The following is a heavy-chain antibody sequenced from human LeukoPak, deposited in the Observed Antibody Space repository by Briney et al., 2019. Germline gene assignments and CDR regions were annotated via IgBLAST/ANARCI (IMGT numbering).Heavy chain of an antibody. CDR1: GYTFTSYA. CDR3: AKPSGWYPHDAFDI. CDR2: ISTNTGNP. J-gene: IGHJ3*02. Sequence: AASVKVSYKASGYTFTSYAMNWVRQAPGQGLEWMGWISTNTGNPTYAQGLTGRFVFSLDTSVSTAYLQMTSLRAEDTAVYYCAKPSGWYPHDAFDIWGQGTMVTVSS. D-gene: IGHD6-19*01. V-gene: IGHV7-4-1*02.